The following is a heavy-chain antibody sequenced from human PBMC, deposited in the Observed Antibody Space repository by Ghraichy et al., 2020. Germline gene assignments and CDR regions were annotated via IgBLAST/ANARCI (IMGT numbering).Heavy chain of an antibody. D-gene: IGHD3-3*01. V-gene: IGHV1-18*04. CDR1: GYTFTSYG. CDR2: ISAYNGNT. Sequence: ASVKVSCKASGYTFTSYGISWVRQAPGQGLEWMGWISAYNGNTNYAQKLQGRVTMTTDTSTSTAYMELRSLRSDDTAVYYCARVPSTYYDFWSGYLYYFDCWGEGTLVTVSS. J-gene: IGHJ4*02. CDR3: ARVPSTYYDFWSGYLYYFDC.